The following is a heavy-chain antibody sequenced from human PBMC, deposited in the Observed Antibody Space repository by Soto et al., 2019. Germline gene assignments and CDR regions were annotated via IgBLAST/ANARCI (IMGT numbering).Heavy chain of an antibody. CDR2: ISSSSSYI. Sequence: PGGSLRLSCAASGFTFSSYSMNWVRQAPGKGLEWVSSISSSSSYIYYADSVKGRFTISRDNAKNSLYLQMNSLRAEDTAVYYCARDMTTIHYYYYYGMDVWGQGTTVTVSS. CDR3: ARDMTTIHYYYYYGMDV. D-gene: IGHD4-4*01. V-gene: IGHV3-21*01. CDR1: GFTFSSYS. J-gene: IGHJ6*02.